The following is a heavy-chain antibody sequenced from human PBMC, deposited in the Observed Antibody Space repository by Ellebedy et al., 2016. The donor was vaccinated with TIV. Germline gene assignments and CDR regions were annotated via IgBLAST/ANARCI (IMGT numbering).Heavy chain of an antibody. Sequence: SETLSLTCTVSGYSISSGYYWGWLRQPPGKGLAWLGSIYHSGSTYYNPSLKSRVTISVDTSKNQFSLKLRSVTAADTAVYYCARDRTGTSFDYWGQGTLVTVSS. J-gene: IGHJ4*02. D-gene: IGHD1-7*01. CDR3: ARDRTGTSFDY. CDR1: GYSISSGYY. CDR2: IYHSGST. V-gene: IGHV4-38-2*02.